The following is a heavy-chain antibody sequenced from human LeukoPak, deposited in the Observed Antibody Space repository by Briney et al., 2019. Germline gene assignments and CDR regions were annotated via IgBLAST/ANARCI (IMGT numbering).Heavy chain of an antibody. CDR2: IYSGGST. V-gene: IGHV3-53*01. D-gene: IGHD5-18*01. CDR3: ARGGYNYGYGYFDY. Sequence: GGSLRLSCAASGFTLSSNYMSWVRQAPGKGLEWVSVIYSGGSTYYAESVKGRFTISRDNSKNTLYLQMNSLRAEDTAVYYCARGGYNYGYGYFDYWGQGTLVTVSS. J-gene: IGHJ4*02. CDR1: GFTLSSNY.